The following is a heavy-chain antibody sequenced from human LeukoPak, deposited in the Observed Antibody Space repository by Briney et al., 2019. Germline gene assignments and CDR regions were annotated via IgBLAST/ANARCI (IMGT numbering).Heavy chain of an antibody. Sequence: VASVKVSCKVSGYNLTELSMHWVRQAPGKGLEWMGGFDPEDGETIYAQKFQGRVTMTEDTSTDTAYMELSSLRSEDTAVYYCATSRPYVWGSYRSNDFDYWGQGTLVTVSS. CDR3: ATSRPYVWGSYRSNDFDY. V-gene: IGHV1-24*01. CDR1: GYNLTELS. CDR2: FDPEDGET. D-gene: IGHD3-16*02. J-gene: IGHJ4*02.